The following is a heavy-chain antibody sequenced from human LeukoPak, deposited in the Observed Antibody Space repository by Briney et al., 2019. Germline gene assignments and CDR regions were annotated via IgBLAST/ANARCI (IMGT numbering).Heavy chain of an antibody. J-gene: IGHJ6*03. CDR3: ARGPPRGKYYYMDV. Sequence: QSGGSLRLSCAASGFTFSSFDMHWVRQPTGRGLEWVSTIGTASDTYYPGSVEGRFTLSRDNAKNSLYLQMNSLTAGDTAVYYCARGPPRGKYYYMDVWGKGTTVTVSS. D-gene: IGHD1-1*01. CDR1: GFTFSSFD. CDR2: IGTASDT. V-gene: IGHV3-13*01.